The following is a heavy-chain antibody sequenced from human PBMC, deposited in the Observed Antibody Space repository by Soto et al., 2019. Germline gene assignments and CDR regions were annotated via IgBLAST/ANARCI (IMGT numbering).Heavy chain of an antibody. J-gene: IGHJ4*02. D-gene: IGHD6-19*01. V-gene: IGHV3-72*01. CDR2: SRDKAQGYSI. CDR1: GFTLSDHY. Sequence: PXGSLRLSCAGSGFTLSDHYIDWVRQAPGKGLEWVGRSRDKAQGYSITYAASVKGRFTTSRDESKNSVYLQMNSLISDDTAVYYCARPPGYISGWYYFEYWGQGTLVTVSS. CDR3: ARPPGYISGWYYFEY.